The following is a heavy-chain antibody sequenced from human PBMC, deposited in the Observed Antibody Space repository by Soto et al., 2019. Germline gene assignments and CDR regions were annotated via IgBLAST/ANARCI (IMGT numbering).Heavy chain of an antibody. CDR2: MFYSGST. D-gene: IGHD5-12*01. CDR3: ARDNGYGHFDS. J-gene: IGHJ4*02. CDR1: GASSSSGRSY. Sequence: TLSRKCTVSGASSSSGRSYWSWIRQHPGKGLEWIGYMFYSGSTYYHPSLKSRVNISADTSKNQLSLRLTSVTPADTAVYYCARDNGYGHFDSWGQGTLVTVSS. V-gene: IGHV4-31*03.